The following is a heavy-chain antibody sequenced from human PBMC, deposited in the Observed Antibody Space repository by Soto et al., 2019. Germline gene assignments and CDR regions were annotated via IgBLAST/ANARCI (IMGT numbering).Heavy chain of an antibody. CDR3: VKDESINWYSGHFRH. CDR1: GFTFDDYA. J-gene: IGHJ1*01. CDR2: INWNSGSI. Sequence: EVQLVESGGGLVQPGRSLRLSCAASGFTFDDYAMHWVRQVPGKGLEWVSGINWNSGSIGYGDSVKGRFAISRDNAKNSLHLQMNSLSDDDTAFYYCVKDESINWYSGHFRHWGQGTLVTVSS. D-gene: IGHD6-13*01. V-gene: IGHV3-9*01.